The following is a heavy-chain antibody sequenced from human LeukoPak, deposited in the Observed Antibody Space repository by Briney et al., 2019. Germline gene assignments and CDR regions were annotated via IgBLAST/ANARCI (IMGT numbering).Heavy chain of an antibody. CDR3: ASAPGYCSSTSCYSGDYYYYYMDV. CDR2: INPSGGST. V-gene: IGHV1-46*01. Sequence: ASVKVSCKASGYTFTSYYMHWVRQAPGQGLEWMGIINPSGGSTSYAQKFQGRVTMTRDTSTSTVYMELSSLRSEDTAVYYCASAPGYCSSTSCYSGDYYYYYMDVWGKGTTVTVSS. D-gene: IGHD2-2*01. J-gene: IGHJ6*03. CDR1: GYTFTSYY.